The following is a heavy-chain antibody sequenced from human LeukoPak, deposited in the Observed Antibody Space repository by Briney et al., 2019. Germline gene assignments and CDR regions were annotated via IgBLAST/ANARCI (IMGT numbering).Heavy chain of an antibody. CDR3: ARETTGLARYFDY. CDR1: GNSISSYY. J-gene: IGHJ4*02. Sequence: TTSETLSLTCTVSGNSISSYYWSWIRQPAGKGLEWIGRIYTSGSTNYNPSLKSRVTMSADTSKNQFSLNLSSVTAADTAFYYCARETTGLARYFDYWGQGTLVTVSS. V-gene: IGHV4-4*07. D-gene: IGHD4-11*01. CDR2: IYTSGST.